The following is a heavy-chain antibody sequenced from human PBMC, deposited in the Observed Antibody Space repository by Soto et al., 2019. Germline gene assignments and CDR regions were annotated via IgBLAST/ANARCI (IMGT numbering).Heavy chain of an antibody. Sequence: GGSLRLSCAASGFTVSSNYLTWVRQAPGKGLKWVSVLYPSGRAFYADSVKGRFTISTDNSQNSVYLQMSTLRAEDTAIYYCARGLGREYQDDRNHFHLDYWGQETQVTVSS. J-gene: IGHJ4*02. CDR2: LYPSGRA. CDR3: ARGLGREYQDDRNHFHLDY. CDR1: GFTVSSNY. V-gene: IGHV3-53*01. D-gene: IGHD2-2*01.